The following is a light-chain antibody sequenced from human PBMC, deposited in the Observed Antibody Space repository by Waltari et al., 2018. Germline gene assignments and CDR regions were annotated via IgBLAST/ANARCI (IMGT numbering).Light chain of an antibody. Sequence: DIQMTQSPSTLSASVGDRVTITCRASQSISSWLAWYQQKPGKAPKLLIYKASSLESGVPSRFSGSGSGTEFTLTISSLQPDDFATYYCQQYNSYSPATFGQGPSWGSN. CDR1: QSISSW. CDR2: KAS. V-gene: IGKV1-5*03. CDR3: QQYNSYSPAT. J-gene: IGKJ2*01.